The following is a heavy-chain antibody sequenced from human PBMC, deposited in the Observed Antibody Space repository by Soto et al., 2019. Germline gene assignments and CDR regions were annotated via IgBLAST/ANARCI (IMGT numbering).Heavy chain of an antibody. J-gene: IGHJ5*02. CDR1: GGSISSGDYY. CDR3: ARWWSGSRQGFDP. D-gene: IGHD3-3*01. Sequence: PSETLSLTCTVSGGSISSGDYYWSWIRQHPGKGLEWIGYIYYSGSTYYYPSLKSRVTISVDTSKNQFSLKLSSVTAADTAVYYCARWWSGSRQGFDPWGQGTLVPVSS. V-gene: IGHV4-31*03. CDR2: IYYSGST.